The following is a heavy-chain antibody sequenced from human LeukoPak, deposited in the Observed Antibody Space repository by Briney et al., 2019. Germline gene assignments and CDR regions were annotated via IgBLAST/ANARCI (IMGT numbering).Heavy chain of an antibody. CDR2: ISGYNGNT. CDR3: ARDDRIAAAGPEGIKFDP. CDR1: GYTFTNFG. Sequence: ASVKVSCKASGYTFTNFGISWVRQAPGQGLEWMGWISGYNGNTNYAQKLQGRVTMTTDTSTSTAYMELRSLRSDDTAVYYCARDDRIAAAGPEGIKFDPWGQGTLVTVSS. V-gene: IGHV1-18*01. D-gene: IGHD6-13*01. J-gene: IGHJ5*02.